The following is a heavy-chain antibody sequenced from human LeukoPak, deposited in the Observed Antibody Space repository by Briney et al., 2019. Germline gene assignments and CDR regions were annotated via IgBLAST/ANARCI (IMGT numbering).Heavy chain of an antibody. Sequence: PSETLSLTCTVSSGSITSGSFYWSWVRQPAGKGLEWIGRISTSGTTNYNPSPTSRVTISVDTSKNQFSLKLSSVTAADTAVYYCARDSDDFWSGYPEYWGQGTLVTVSS. CDR1: SGSITSGSFY. J-gene: IGHJ4*02. CDR2: ISTSGTT. V-gene: IGHV4-61*02. D-gene: IGHD3-3*01. CDR3: ARDSDDFWSGYPEY.